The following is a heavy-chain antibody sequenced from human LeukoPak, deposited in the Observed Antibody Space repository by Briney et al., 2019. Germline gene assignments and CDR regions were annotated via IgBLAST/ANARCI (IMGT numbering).Heavy chain of an antibody. CDR3: ARDPGVKNGYCSSTSCYDYYYYMDV. V-gene: IGHV1-2*02. CDR2: INPNSGGT. J-gene: IGHJ6*03. CDR1: GYTFTGYY. Sequence: ASVKVSCKASGYTFTGYYMHWVRQAPGQGLEWMGWINPNSGGTNYAQKFQGRVTMTRDTSISTAYMELSRLRSDDTAVYYCARDPGVKNGYCSSTSCYDYYYYMDVWGKGTTVTVSS. D-gene: IGHD2-2*01.